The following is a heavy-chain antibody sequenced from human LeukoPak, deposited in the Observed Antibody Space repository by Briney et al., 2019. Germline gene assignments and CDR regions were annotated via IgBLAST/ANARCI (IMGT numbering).Heavy chain of an antibody. CDR2: INPSGGST. Sequence: ASVKVSCKASGYTFTSYYMHWVRQAPGQGLEWMGIINPSGGSTSYAQKFQGRVTMTRDMSTSTDYMELSSLRSEDTAVYYCARDNSVEDTAWWFDPWGQGTLVTVAS. J-gene: IGHJ5*02. CDR1: GYTFTSYY. CDR3: ARDNSVEDTAWWFDP. V-gene: IGHV1-46*01. D-gene: IGHD4-23*01.